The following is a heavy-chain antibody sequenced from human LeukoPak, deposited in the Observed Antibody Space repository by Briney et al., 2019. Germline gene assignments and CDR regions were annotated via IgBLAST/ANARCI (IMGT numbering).Heavy chain of an antibody. CDR1: GYTFTGYY. CDR3: ARVRFLEWLTYGMDV. Sequence: ASVKVSCKASGYTFTGYYMHWVRQAPGQGLEWMGWINPNSGGTNYAQKFQGRVTMTRDTSISTAYMELSRLRSDDTAVYYCARVRFLEWLTYGMDVWGQGTTVTVSS. D-gene: IGHD3-3*01. V-gene: IGHV1-2*02. CDR2: INPNSGGT. J-gene: IGHJ6*02.